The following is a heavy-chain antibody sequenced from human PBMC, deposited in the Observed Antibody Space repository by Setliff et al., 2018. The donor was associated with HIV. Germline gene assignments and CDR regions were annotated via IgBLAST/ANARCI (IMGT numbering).Heavy chain of an antibody. J-gene: IGHJ3*02. Sequence: GASVKVSCKASGYTFTNSAMLWARQAPGRRLEWMGWVSAYNGNTNYAQKLQGRVTMTTDTSTSTAYMELRSLRSDDTAVYYCARSRYDSGGYPDAFDIWGQGTMVTVSS. CDR2: VSAYNGNT. CDR3: ARSRYDSGGYPDAFDI. CDR1: GYTFTNSA. V-gene: IGHV1-18*01. D-gene: IGHD3-22*01.